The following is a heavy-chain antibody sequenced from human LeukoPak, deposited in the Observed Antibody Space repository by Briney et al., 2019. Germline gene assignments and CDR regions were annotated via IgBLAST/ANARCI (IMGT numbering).Heavy chain of an antibody. V-gene: IGHV3-48*03. J-gene: IGHJ5*02. Sequence: GGSLRLSCAASGFTFSSYEMNWVRQAPGKGLEWVSYISSSGSTIYYADSVKGRFTISRDNAKNSLYLQMNSLRAEDTAVYYCARKEGATTPHGLYNWFGPWGQGTLVTVSS. CDR2: ISSSGSTI. D-gene: IGHD1-26*01. CDR1: GFTFSSYE. CDR3: ARKEGATTPHGLYNWFGP.